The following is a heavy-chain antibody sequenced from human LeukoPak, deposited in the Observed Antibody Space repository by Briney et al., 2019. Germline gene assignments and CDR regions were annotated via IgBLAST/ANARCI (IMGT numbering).Heavy chain of an antibody. Sequence: PSETLSLTCAVYGGSFSGYYWSWIRQPPGKGLEWIGEINHSGSTTYNPSLKSRVPISVDTSKNQFSLKLSSVTAADTAVYYCARVLHALDAFDIWGQGTMVTVSS. V-gene: IGHV4-34*01. J-gene: IGHJ3*02. CDR2: INHSGST. CDR3: ARVLHALDAFDI. CDR1: GGSFSGYY. D-gene: IGHD2-2*01.